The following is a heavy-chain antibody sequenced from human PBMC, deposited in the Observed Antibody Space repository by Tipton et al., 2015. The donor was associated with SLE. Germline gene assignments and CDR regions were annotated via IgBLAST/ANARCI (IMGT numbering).Heavy chain of an antibody. V-gene: IGHV3-23*01. Sequence: GSLRLSCAASGFTFSSYGMSWVRQAPGKGLEWVSGISGSGANTYYADSVKGRFTISRDNSKRTLNLQMNSLRAEDTAVYYCAARSGRGWYYFDSWGQGTLVSLSS. CDR1: GFTFSSYG. CDR2: ISGSGANT. CDR3: AARSGRGWYYFDS. J-gene: IGHJ4*02. D-gene: IGHD6-19*01.